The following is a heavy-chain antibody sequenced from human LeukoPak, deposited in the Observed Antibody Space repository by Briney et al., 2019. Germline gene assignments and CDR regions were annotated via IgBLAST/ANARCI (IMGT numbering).Heavy chain of an antibody. CDR2: IYHSGST. D-gene: IGHD7-27*01. V-gene: IGHV4-38-2*02. CDR3: ARTNWGSDFDY. Sequence: PSETLSLTCTVSGYSISNGYYWGWIRQPPGKGLEWIGIIYHSGSTYYNPSLKSRVTISVDRSKNQFSLKLSSVTAADTAVYYCARTNWGSDFDYWGQGTLVTVSS. CDR1: GYSISNGYY. J-gene: IGHJ4*02.